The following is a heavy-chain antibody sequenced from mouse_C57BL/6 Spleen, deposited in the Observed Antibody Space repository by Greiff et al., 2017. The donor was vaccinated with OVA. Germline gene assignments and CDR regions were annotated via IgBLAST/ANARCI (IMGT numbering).Heavy chain of an antibody. D-gene: IGHD1-1*01. CDR3: ASDYYYGSSYGAMDY. Sequence: DVKLVESGPGLVKPSQSLSLTCSVTGYSITSGYYWNWIRQFPGNKLEWMGYISYDGSNNYNPSLKNRISITRDTSKNQFFLKLNSVTTEDTATYYCASDYYYGSSYGAMDYWGQGTSVTVSS. CDR1: GYSITSGYY. J-gene: IGHJ4*01. CDR2: ISYDGSN. V-gene: IGHV3-6*01.